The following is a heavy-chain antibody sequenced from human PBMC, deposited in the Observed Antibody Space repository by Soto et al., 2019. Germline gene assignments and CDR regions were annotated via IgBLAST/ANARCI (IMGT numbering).Heavy chain of an antibody. V-gene: IGHV3-9*01. Sequence: EVQLVESGGGLVQPGRSLRLSCAASGFTFDDYAMHWVRQAPGKGLEWVSGISWNSGSIGYADSVKGRFTISRDNAKNSLYLQMNSLRAEDTALYYCAKDRRAGGTGSQFDYWGQGTLVTVSS. D-gene: IGHD3-10*01. CDR2: ISWNSGSI. CDR3: AKDRRAGGTGSQFDY. J-gene: IGHJ4*02. CDR1: GFTFDDYA.